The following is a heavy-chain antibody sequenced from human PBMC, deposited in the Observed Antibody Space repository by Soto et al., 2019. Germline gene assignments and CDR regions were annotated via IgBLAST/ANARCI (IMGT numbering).Heavy chain of an antibody. D-gene: IGHD2-21*01. CDR3: TRAGILTTPYYFDY. J-gene: IGHJ4*02. CDR1: GFTFSDHY. Sequence: EVPLVESGGGLVQPEGSLRLSCAASGFTFSDHYMDWVRQAPGKGLEWVGRTRNKANSYTTEYAASVKGRFTISRDDSRNSLYLQMNSLKTEDTAMYYCTRAGILTTPYYFDYWGQGTLVTVSS. V-gene: IGHV3-72*01. CDR2: TRNKANSYTT.